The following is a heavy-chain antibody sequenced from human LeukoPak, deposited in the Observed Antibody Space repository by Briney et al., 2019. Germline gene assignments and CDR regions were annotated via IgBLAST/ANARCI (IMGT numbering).Heavy chain of an antibody. CDR2: ISAYNGNT. CDR1: GYTFSGTGW. Sequence: ASVKVSCKASGYTFSGTGWYLYWLRQAPGQGLEWMGWISAYNGNTNYAQKLQGRVTMTTDTSTSTAYMELRSLRSDDTAVYYCARGTRGVNSPYFDYWGQGTLVTVSS. D-gene: IGHD4-23*01. V-gene: IGHV1-18*01. J-gene: IGHJ4*02. CDR3: ARGTRGVNSPYFDY.